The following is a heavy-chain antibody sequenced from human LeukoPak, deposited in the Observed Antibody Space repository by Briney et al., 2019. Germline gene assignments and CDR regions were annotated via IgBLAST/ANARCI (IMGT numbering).Heavy chain of an antibody. D-gene: IGHD3-16*01. Sequence: GGSLRLSCAASGFTFSSFWMSWVRQAPGKGLEWVANIKQDGSEEFYGDSVEGRFTISRDNTKNSLYLQMNSLRADDTAVYYCARVLGTKPQFDYWGQGTLVTVSS. CDR2: IKQDGSEE. V-gene: IGHV3-7*01. CDR1: GFTFSSFW. CDR3: ARVLGTKPQFDY. J-gene: IGHJ4*02.